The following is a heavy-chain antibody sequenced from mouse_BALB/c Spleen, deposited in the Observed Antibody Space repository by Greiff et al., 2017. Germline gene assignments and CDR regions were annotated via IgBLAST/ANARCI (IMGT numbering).Heavy chain of an antibody. J-gene: IGHJ3*01. V-gene: IGHV14-3*02. CDR3: ARRANDYDAWFAY. CDR1: SFNIKDTY. D-gene: IGHD2-4*01. CDR2: IDPANGNT. Sequence: EVQLQQSGAELVKPGASVKLSCTASSFNIKDTYMHWVKQRPEQGLEWIGRIDPANGNTKYDPKFQGKATITADTSSNTAYLQLSSLTSEDTAVYYCARRANDYDAWFAYWGQGTLVTVSA.